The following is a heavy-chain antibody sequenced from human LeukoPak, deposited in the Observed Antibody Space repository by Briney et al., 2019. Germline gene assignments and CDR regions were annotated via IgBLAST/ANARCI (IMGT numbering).Heavy chain of an antibody. V-gene: IGHV3-53*01. D-gene: IGHD6-19*01. CDR3: ARESGQWLDYYFDY. CDR2: IYSGGST. CDR1: GFTVSSNY. Sequence: GGSLRLSCAASGFTVSSNYMSWVRQAPGKGLEWVSVIYSGGSTYYADSVKGRFTISRDNSKNTLYLQMNSLRAEDTAVYYCARESGQWLDYYFDYWGQGTPVTVSS. J-gene: IGHJ4*02.